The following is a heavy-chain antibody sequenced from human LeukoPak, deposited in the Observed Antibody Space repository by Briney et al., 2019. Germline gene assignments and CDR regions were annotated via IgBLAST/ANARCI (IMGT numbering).Heavy chain of an antibody. CDR3: ARDMVSGGAYYFDY. V-gene: IGHV4-4*07. J-gene: IGHJ4*02. D-gene: IGHD2-21*01. CDR1: GGSFSSYY. CDR2: INTYGST. Sequence: ASETLSLTCTVSGGSFSSYYWTWIRQPAGKGLEWIGRINTYGSTNYNPSLKSPVTMSVDTSKNQFSLKLSSVTAADTAVYYCARDMVSGGAYYFDYWGQGTLVTVSS.